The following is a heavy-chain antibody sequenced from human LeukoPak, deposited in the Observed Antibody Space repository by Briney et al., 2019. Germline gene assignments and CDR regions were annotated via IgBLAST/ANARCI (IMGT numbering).Heavy chain of an antibody. CDR1: GYTFTSYY. D-gene: IGHD3-22*01. CDR2: INPSGGST. CDR3: ARGAPIGYYDSSGYLNY. V-gene: IGHV1-46*01. J-gene: IGHJ4*02. Sequence: ASVKVSCKASGYTFTSYYMHWVRQAPGQGLEWMGIINPSGGSTSYAQKFQGRVTMTRDTSTSTVYMELSSLRSEDTAVYYCARGAPIGYYDSSGYLNYWGQGTVVTVSS.